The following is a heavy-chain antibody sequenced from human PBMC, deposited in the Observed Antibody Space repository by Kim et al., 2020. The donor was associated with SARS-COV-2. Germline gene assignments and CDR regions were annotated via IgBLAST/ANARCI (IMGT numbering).Heavy chain of an antibody. V-gene: IGHV4-34*01. CDR3: ARGPLRYYDSRKGWFDP. CDR2: INHSGST. CDR1: GGSFSGYY. Sequence: SETLSLTCAVYGGSFSGYYWSWIRQPPGKGLEWIGQINHSGSTNYNPSLKSRVTISVDTSKNQFSLKLSSVTAADTAVYYCARGPLRYYDSRKGWFDPWGQGTLVTVSS. D-gene: IGHD3-22*01. J-gene: IGHJ5*02.